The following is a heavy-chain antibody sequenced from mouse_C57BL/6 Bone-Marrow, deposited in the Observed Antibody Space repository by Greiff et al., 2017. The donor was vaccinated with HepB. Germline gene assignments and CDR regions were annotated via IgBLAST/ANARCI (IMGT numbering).Heavy chain of an antibody. Sequence: EVKLEESGGGLVQPGGSMKLSCVASGFTFSNYWMNWVRQSPEKGLEWVAQIRLKSDNYATHYAESVKGRFTISRDDSKSSVYLQMNNLRAEDTGIYYCTALTGTCYFDYWGQGTTLTVSS. D-gene: IGHD4-1*01. CDR3: TALTGTCYFDY. CDR2: IRLKSDNYAT. V-gene: IGHV6-3*01. J-gene: IGHJ2*01. CDR1: GFTFSNYW.